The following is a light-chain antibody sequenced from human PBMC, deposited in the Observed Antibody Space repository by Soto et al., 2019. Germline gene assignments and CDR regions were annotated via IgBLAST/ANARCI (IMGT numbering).Light chain of an antibody. V-gene: IGKV3-11*01. Sequence: EIVLTQSPATLSLSPGERATLSCGASQSVSSSLAWYQQRPGQAPRLLIYAASNRATGIPARFSGSGSGTDFTLTISSLEPEDFAIYYCQQRYNWPLTFGGGTKVDIK. CDR1: QSVSSS. CDR3: QQRYNWPLT. J-gene: IGKJ4*01. CDR2: AAS.